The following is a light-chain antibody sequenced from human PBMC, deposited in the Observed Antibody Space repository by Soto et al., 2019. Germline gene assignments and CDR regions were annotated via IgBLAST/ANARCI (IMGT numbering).Light chain of an antibody. V-gene: IGKV3D-15*01. Sequence: EIVLTQSPATLSSFPGDRVTLSCRASQAVNTRLAWYQHKPGQAPRLLIYLASNRAAGVPARFSGSGSGTEFTLTIGNLQPDDFATYYCQQYNGTFGQGTKVEIK. CDR2: LAS. J-gene: IGKJ1*01. CDR3: QQYNGT. CDR1: QAVNTR.